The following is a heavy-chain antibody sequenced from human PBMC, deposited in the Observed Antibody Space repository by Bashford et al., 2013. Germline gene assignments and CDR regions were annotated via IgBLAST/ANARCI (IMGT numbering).Heavy chain of an antibody. CDR2: IYWNDDK. J-gene: IGHJ5*02. D-gene: IGHD3-16*02. V-gene: IGHV2-5*01. CDR3: AHSHYDYIWGSYRYNWFDP. CDR1: GFSLSTSGVG. Sequence: SGPTLVKPTQTLTLTCTFSGFSLSTSGVGVGWIRQPPGKALEWLALIYWNDDKRYSPSLKSRLTITKDTSKNQVVLTMTNMDPVDTATYYCAHSHYDYIWGSYRYNWFDPWGQGTLVTVSS.